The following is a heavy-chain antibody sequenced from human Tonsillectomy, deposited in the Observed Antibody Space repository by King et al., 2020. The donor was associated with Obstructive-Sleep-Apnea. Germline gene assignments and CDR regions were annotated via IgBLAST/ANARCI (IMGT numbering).Heavy chain of an antibody. CDR1: GGSFSGYY. D-gene: IGHD6-6*01. CDR2: INHSRST. CDR3: ARGVHLDY. Sequence: VQLQQWGAGLLKPSETLSLTCAVYGGSFSGYYWSWIRQPPGKGLEWIGEINHSRSTNYNPSLKSRVTISVDTSKNQFSLKLSSVTAADTAVYYCARGVHLDYWGQGTLVTVSS. J-gene: IGHJ4*02. V-gene: IGHV4-34*01.